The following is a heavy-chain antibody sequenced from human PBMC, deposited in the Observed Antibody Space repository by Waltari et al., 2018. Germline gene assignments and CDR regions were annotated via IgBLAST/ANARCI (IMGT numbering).Heavy chain of an antibody. CDR3: GTLEAVAS. CDR2: INEDGSTT. J-gene: IGHJ5*02. V-gene: IGHV3-74*01. Sequence: CSPPGEPWVNETPGKGLVGVSGINEDGSTTRYADPVKGRVAISRDNARNEVFLQMNGLRAEDTAVYFCGTLEAVASWGQGTLVTVSS. CDR1: CSPPG.